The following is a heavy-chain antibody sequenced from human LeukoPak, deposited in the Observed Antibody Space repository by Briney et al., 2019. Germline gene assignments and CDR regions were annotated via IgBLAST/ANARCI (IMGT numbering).Heavy chain of an antibody. Sequence: PSETLSLTCTVSGGSISGWYWSWIRQPPGKGLEWIGYIYGSGYTNYNPSLKSRVTMSIDTSKNHFSLKLTSVTAADTAVYYCARGSDSSSWYEYFQHWGQGTLVTVSS. CDR3: ARGSDSSSWYEYFQH. CDR1: GGSISGWY. CDR2: IYGSGYT. J-gene: IGHJ1*01. D-gene: IGHD6-13*01. V-gene: IGHV4-59*01.